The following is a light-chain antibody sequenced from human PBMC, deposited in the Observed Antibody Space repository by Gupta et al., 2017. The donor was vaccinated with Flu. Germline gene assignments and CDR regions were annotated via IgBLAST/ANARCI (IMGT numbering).Light chain of an antibody. CDR1: SSYIGGGYG. V-gene: IGLV1-40*01. J-gene: IGLJ1*01. CDR3: QSYDSSLNTWV. CDR2: GHS. Sequence: VTSYSTGSSSYIGGGYGVYWYQQRPGPAPKLLCFGHSNRHSGVPGRFSDSKSGTSASLATTGLQAEDEADYYCQSYDSSLNTWVFGAGTKVTVL.